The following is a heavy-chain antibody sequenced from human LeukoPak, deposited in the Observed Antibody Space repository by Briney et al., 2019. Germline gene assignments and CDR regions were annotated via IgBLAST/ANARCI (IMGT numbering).Heavy chain of an antibody. CDR2: ISYDGSNK. Sequence: PGGSLRLSCAASGFTFSSYAMHWVRQAPGKGLEWVAVISYDGSNKYYADSVKGRFTISRDNSKNTLYLQMNSLRAEDTAVYYCAREIGVVPNYWGQGTLATVSS. D-gene: IGHD3-3*01. V-gene: IGHV3-30-3*01. J-gene: IGHJ4*02. CDR1: GFTFSSYA. CDR3: AREIGVVPNY.